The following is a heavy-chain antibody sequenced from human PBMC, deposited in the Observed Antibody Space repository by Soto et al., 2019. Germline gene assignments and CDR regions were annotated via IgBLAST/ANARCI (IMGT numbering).Heavy chain of an antibody. CDR3: ARGRYGDY. D-gene: IGHD1-1*01. Sequence: QVHLVQSGAEVKKPGASVKVSCKGSGYIFTTYGITWVRQAPGQGLEWMGWISAHNGNTNYAQKLQGSVTVTRDTSTSTAYMELRNLISDDTAVYYCARGRYGDYWGQGALVTVSS. CDR1: GYIFTTYG. V-gene: IGHV1-18*01. CDR2: ISAHNGNT. J-gene: IGHJ4*02.